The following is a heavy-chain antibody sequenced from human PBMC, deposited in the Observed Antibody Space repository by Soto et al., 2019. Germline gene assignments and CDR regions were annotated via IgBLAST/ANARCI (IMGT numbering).Heavy chain of an antibody. V-gene: IGHV3-49*03. CDR1: GFTFGDYV. CDR2: IRRKVSGETT. D-gene: IGHD5-18*01. CDR3: TRGGTMTGYYYPAYWGQGTLVTVSSGKPLGASVKVSCKASGYSYGHGGMDV. J-gene: IGHJ6*02. Sequence: GGSLRLSCTASGFTFGDYVMSWFRQAPGKGLEWVGFIRRKVSGETTEYAASVKGRFTISRDDSKSIAYLQMSSLRTEDTALYYCTRGGTMTGYYYPAYWGQGTLVTVSSGKPLGASVKVSCKASGYSYGHGGMDVWGQGTTVTVSS.